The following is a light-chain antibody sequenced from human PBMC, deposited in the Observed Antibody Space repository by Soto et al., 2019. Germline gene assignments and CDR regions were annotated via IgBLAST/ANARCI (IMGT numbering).Light chain of an antibody. CDR2: AVS. CDR3: SSYTSRSSVV. Sequence: QSALTQPASVSGSPGQSITISCTGTNSDVGAYKYVSWYQQHPGKAPKLMMYAVSNRPSGVSDRFSGSTSGNAASLTISGLQAEDEADYYCSSYTSRSSVVFGGGTKLTVL. V-gene: IGLV2-14*01. J-gene: IGLJ2*01. CDR1: NSDVGAYKY.